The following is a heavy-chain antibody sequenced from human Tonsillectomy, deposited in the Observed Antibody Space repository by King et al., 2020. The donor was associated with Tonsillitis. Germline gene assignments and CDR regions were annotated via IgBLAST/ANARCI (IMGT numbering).Heavy chain of an antibody. CDR3: ARDNYYYYYMDV. CDR1: GFTFSAFT. Sequence: QLVQSGGGVVQPGRSLRLSCAASGFTFSAFTMRWVRPAPGKGLEWVAVISYDGSNKYYTDSVKGRFTISRENSKNTLYLQMNSLRAEDTAVYYCARDNYYYYYMDVWGKGTTVTVSS. V-gene: IGHV3-30*10. J-gene: IGHJ6*03. CDR2: ISYDGSNK.